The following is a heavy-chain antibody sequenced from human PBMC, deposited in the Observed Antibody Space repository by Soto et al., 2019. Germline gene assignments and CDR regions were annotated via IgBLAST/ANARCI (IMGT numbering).Heavy chain of an antibody. D-gene: IGHD2-15*01. CDR1: GGSFRGYF. V-gene: IGHV4-34*10. CDR2: INHSGIT. J-gene: IGHJ4*02. CDR3: ARRFCSDSYCSYFDY. Sequence: SETLSLTCAVYGGSFRGYFWSWIRQPPGKGLEWIGEINHSGITSYSPSLGSRVTTSVDTPKNQFSLRLRSVTAADTAIYYCARRFCSDSYCSYFDYWGRGTLVTVSS.